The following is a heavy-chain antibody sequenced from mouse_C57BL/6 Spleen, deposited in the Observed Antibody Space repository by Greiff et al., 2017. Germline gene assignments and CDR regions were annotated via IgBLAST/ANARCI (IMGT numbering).Heavy chain of an antibody. Sequence: QVQLQQPGAELVKPGASVKLSCKASGYTFTSYWMQWVKQRPGQGLEWIGEIDPSDSYTNSNQKFKGKATLTVDTSSSTAYMQLSRLTSEDSAVYYCASQLRLRGFDYWGQGTTLTVSS. CDR1: GYTFTSYW. J-gene: IGHJ2*01. CDR3: ASQLRLRGFDY. V-gene: IGHV1-50*01. CDR2: IDPSDSYT. D-gene: IGHD3-2*02.